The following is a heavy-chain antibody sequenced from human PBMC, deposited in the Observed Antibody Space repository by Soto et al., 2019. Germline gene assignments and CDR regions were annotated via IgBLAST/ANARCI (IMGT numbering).Heavy chain of an antibody. CDR3: ARYVVVVPAAISRRHTAHYYGMDV. J-gene: IGHJ6*02. CDR2: ISSSGSTI. V-gene: IGHV3-11*01. CDR1: GFTFSDYY. D-gene: IGHD2-2*01. Sequence: PGGSLRLSCAASGFTFSDYYMSWIRQAPGKGLEWVSYISSSGSTIYYADSVKGRFTISRDNAKNSLYLQMNSLRAEDTAVYYCARYVVVVPAAISRRHTAHYYGMDVWGQGTTVTVSS.